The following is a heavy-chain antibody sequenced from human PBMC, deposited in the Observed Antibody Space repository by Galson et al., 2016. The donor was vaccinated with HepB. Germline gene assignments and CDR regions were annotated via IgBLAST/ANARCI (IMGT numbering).Heavy chain of an antibody. J-gene: IGHJ4*02. CDR3: VRNLFTGGADYSVDY. D-gene: IGHD4-11*01. Sequence: SLRLSCAASGFTFNTYSMNWVRQAPGKGLEWVSSISPSSDYIYHADSVKGRFTISRDNAKKSLYLQMSSLRGDDTAIYYCVRNLFTGGADYSVDYWGQGTPVTGSA. CDR1: GFTFNTYS. CDR2: ISPSSDYI. V-gene: IGHV3-21*01.